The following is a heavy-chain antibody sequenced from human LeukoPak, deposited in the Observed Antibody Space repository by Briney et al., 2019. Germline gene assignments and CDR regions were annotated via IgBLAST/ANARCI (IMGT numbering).Heavy chain of an antibody. V-gene: IGHV3-23*01. CDR2: TVSRGTT. D-gene: IGHD6-19*01. J-gene: IGHJ5*02. Sequence: PGGSLRLSCVASGFTFTSDAMNWVRQAPGKGLEWVSSTVSRGTTQYADSVKGRFTVSRDTSKNTLYLQMNSLRADDTAVYYFAKCSTSAYTTGWCNWIDPWGQGTLVTVSS. CDR1: GFTFTSDA. CDR3: AKCSTSAYTTGWCNWIDP.